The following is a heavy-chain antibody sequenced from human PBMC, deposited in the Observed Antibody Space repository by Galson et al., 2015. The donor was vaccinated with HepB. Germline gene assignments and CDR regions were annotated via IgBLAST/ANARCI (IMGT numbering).Heavy chain of an antibody. Sequence: SLRLSCAASGFTFSDYYMSRIRQAPGKGLEWVSYISSSSSYTNYADSVKGRFTISRDNAKNSLYLQMNSLRAEDTAVYYCARKDDRYGDAFDIWGQGTMVTVSS. CDR3: ARKDDRYGDAFDI. D-gene: IGHD5-24*01. V-gene: IGHV3-11*06. CDR2: ISSSSSYT. CDR1: GFTFSDYY. J-gene: IGHJ3*02.